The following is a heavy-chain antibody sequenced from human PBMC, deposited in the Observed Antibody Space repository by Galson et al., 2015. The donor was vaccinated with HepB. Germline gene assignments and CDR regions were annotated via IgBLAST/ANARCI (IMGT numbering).Heavy chain of an antibody. CDR3: ARYLAPTIHTFDY. D-gene: IGHD3-3*01. CDR1: GFTFSSYS. J-gene: IGHJ4*02. CDR2: ISSSSSYI. V-gene: IGHV3-21*01. Sequence: SLRLSCAASGFTFSSYSMNWVRQAPGKGLEWVSSISSSSSYIYYADSVKGRFTISRDNAKNSLYLQMNSLRAEDTAVYYCARYLAPTIHTFDYWGQGTLVTVSS.